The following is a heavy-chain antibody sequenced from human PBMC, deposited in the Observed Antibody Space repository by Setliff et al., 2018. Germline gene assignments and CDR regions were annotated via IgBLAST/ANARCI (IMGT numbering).Heavy chain of an antibody. Sequence: ASVKVSCKASRYTFTKYFTQWVRQGPGQGHSGWDTSTLTMITHTTHRSSGAESPFRGRVTITSDRSVSTAYMELSSLRSEDMVVYSCARPRGDMVRGVIEDDAFDIWGQGTMVTVSS. D-gene: IGHD3-10*01. J-gene: IGHJ3*02. V-gene: IGHV1-2*01. CDR2: STLTMIT. CDR1: RYTFTKYF. CDR3: ARPRGDMVRGVIEDDAFDI.